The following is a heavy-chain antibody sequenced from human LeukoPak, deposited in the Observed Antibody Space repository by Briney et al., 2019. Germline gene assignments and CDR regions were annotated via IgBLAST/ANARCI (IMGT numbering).Heavy chain of an antibody. Sequence: PGRSLRLSCAASGFTFDDYAMHWVRQPPGKGLEWVSGITGNSGKIGYADSVKGRFTTSRDNAKNSLYLQMNSLRAEDTALYYCAKDGYCSGTSCYVSTIYYYGLDVWGQGTTVTVSS. CDR3: AKDGYCSGTSCYVSTIYYYGLDV. J-gene: IGHJ6*02. CDR1: GFTFDDYA. V-gene: IGHV3-9*01. CDR2: ITGNSGKI. D-gene: IGHD2-2*01.